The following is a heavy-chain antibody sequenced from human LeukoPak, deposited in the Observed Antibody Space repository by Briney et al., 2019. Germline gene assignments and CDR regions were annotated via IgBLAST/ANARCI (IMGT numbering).Heavy chain of an antibody. D-gene: IGHD3-16*01. CDR2: ISSSSSYI. CDR3: ARGPESWGSYYRNYYYYYMDV. V-gene: IGHV3-21*01. J-gene: IGHJ6*03. Sequence: PGGSLRLSCAASGFTFSSYSMNWVRQAPGKGLEWVSSISSSSSYIYYADSVKGRFTISRDNAKNSLYLQMNSLRAEDTAVYYCARGPESWGSYYRNYYYYYMDVWGKGTTVTVSS. CDR1: GFTFSSYS.